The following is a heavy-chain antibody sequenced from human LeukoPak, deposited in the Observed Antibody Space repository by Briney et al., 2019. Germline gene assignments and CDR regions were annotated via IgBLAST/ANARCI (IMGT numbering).Heavy chain of an antibody. CDR3: GYCPGDCYIPDY. V-gene: IGHV5-10-1*01. D-gene: IGHD2-21*02. CDR1: GYRFTNYW. J-gene: IGHJ4*02. CDR2: IDPSDSHT. Sequence: GESLKISCKGSGYRFTNYWINWVRQMPGKGVEGMGRIDPSDSHTYYSPSFQGHVTISADKSINTAYLQWTSLQASDTAMYYCGYCPGDCYIPDYWGQGTLVTVSS.